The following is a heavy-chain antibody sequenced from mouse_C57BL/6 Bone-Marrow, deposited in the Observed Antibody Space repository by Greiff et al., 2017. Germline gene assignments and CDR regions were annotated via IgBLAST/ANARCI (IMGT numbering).Heavy chain of an antibody. CDR2: IYPRSGNT. CDR1: GYTFTSYG. V-gene: IGHV1-81*01. D-gene: IGHD2-10*01. CDR3: ARSLLQRDD. Sequence: QVQLQQSGAELARPGASVKLSCKASGYTFTSYGISWVKQRTGQGLEWIGEIYPRSGNTYYNEKFKGKATLTADKSSSTAYMELRSLTSEDSAVYFCARSLLQRDDWGQGTTLTVSS. J-gene: IGHJ2*01.